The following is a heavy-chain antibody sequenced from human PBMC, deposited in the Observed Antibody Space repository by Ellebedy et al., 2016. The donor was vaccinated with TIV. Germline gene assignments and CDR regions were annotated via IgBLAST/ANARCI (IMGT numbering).Heavy chain of an antibody. V-gene: IGHV3-7*01. J-gene: IGHJ6*02. CDR2: IKQDGSEK. CDR3: AKTGFYYYYGMDV. CDR1: GFSFSSYW. Sequence: GESLKISCAASGFSFSSYWMHWVRQAPGKGLQWVANIKQDGSEKFYVDSVKGRFTISRDNANNSLFLQMTSLRAEDTAVYYCAKTGFYYYYGMDVWGQGTTVTVSS.